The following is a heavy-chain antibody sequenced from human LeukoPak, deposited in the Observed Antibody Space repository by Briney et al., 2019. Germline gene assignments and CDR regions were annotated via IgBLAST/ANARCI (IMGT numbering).Heavy chain of an antibody. D-gene: IGHD6-13*01. CDR1: GGSVSSGSYY. Sequence: SETLSLTCTVSGGSVSSGSYYWSWIRQPPGKGLEWIGYIYYSGSANYNPSLKSRVTISVDTSKNQFSLKLSSVTAADTAVYYCARDGGRYSSSWPRVYFDYWGQGTLVTVSS. V-gene: IGHV4-61*01. CDR3: ARDGGRYSSSWPRVYFDY. CDR2: IYYSGSA. J-gene: IGHJ4*02.